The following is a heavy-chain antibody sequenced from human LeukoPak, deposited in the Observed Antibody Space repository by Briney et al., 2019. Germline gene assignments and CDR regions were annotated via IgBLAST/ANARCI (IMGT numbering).Heavy chain of an antibody. V-gene: IGHV5-51*01. CDR2: IYPGDSDT. CDR3: ARRCSDPSSTSCYTGMGFDY. J-gene: IGHJ4*02. Sequence: GESLKISCKGSGYSFTSYWIGWVRQMPGKGLEWMGIIYPGDSDTRYSPSFQGQVTISADKSISTAYLQWSSLKASDTAMYYCARRCSDPSSTSCYTGMGFDYWGQGTLVTVSS. D-gene: IGHD2-2*02. CDR1: GYSFTSYW.